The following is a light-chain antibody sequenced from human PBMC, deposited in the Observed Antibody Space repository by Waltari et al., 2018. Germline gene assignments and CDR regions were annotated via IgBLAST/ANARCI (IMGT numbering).Light chain of an antibody. Sequence: QSVLTQPPSASGPPGQRVTISFSGRQPNAGDSVVTWYHQVPGTAPKLVIYRNDQRPSGVPDRFTASKSGTSASLAISGLQSEDEGDYYCATWDDSPTGRWVFGGGTRVTVL. CDR2: RND. V-gene: IGLV1-44*01. CDR3: ATWDDSPTGRWV. CDR1: QPNAGDSV. J-gene: IGLJ3*02.